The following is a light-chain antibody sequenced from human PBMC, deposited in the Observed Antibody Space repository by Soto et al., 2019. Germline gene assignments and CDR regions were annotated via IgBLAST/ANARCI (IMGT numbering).Light chain of an antibody. Sequence: QSVLTQPPSASETPGQRVTISCSGSSSNIGINTVDWFQQLPGTAPKLLIYNNNQRPSGVPDRFSGSKSGTSASLAISGLQSEDESDYYCAAWDDSLNGEVFGTGTKLTVL. CDR3: AAWDDSLNGEV. CDR1: SSNIGINT. CDR2: NNN. J-gene: IGLJ1*01. V-gene: IGLV1-44*01.